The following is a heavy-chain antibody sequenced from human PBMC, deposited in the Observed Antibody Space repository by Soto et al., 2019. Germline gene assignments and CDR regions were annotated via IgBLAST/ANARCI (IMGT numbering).Heavy chain of an antibody. CDR1: GGSFSSYT. J-gene: IGHJ4*02. D-gene: IGHD2-15*01. Sequence: SVKVSCKASGGSFSSYTISWVRQAPGQGLEWMGRIIPIIGIANYAQKFQGRVTIIADKSTSTAYMELSSLRSEDTAVYYCARDSGYCSGGSCHIEGPIDYWGQGTLVTVSS. CDR2: IIPIIGIA. V-gene: IGHV1-69*04. CDR3: ARDSGYCSGGSCHIEGPIDY.